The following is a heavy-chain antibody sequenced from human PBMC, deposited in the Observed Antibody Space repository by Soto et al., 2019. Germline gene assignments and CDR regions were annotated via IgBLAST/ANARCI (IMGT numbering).Heavy chain of an antibody. J-gene: IGHJ6*02. CDR3: ARDHGGSTWFVGVYYFFGMDV. CDR2: ISSSGGAI. CDR1: GFIFSDYT. D-gene: IGHD6-13*01. V-gene: IGHV3-48*02. Sequence: EVQLVESGGDLVLPGGSLRLSCAASGFIFSDYTMTWVRQAPGRGLEFVSHISSSGGAIFYAESVKGRFTVSRDNAKNSLYLQMNSLRDEDTAVYFCARDHGGSTWFVGVYYFFGMDVWGQGTAVTVSS.